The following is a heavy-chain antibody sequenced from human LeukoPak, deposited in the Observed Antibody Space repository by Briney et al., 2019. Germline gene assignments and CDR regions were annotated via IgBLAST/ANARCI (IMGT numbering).Heavy chain of an antibody. Sequence: SETLSLTCTVSGGSISSSSYYWGWIRQPPGKGLEWIGSIYYSGSTYYNPSLKSRVTISVDTSKNQFSLKLSSVTAADTAVYYCASLLGDYCSSTSCYYYGMDVWGQGTTVTVSS. CDR1: GGSISSSSYY. D-gene: IGHD2-2*01. CDR3: ASLLGDYCSSTSCYYYGMDV. CDR2: IYYSGST. V-gene: IGHV4-39*07. J-gene: IGHJ6*02.